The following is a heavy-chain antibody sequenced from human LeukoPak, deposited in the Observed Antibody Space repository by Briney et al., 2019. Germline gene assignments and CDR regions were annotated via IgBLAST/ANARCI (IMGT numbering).Heavy chain of an antibody. CDR1: GFTFSSYA. V-gene: IGHV3-23*01. Sequence: GGSLRLSCAASGFTFSSYAMSWVRQAPGKGLEWVSAVSASGGNTYYADSVKGRFTISRDNSKNTLYLQVNSLRAEDTTVYYCGKGLYHDYSGIGDYWGQGTLVTVSS. J-gene: IGHJ4*02. CDR3: GKGLYHDYSGIGDY. D-gene: IGHD3-22*01. CDR2: VSASGGNT.